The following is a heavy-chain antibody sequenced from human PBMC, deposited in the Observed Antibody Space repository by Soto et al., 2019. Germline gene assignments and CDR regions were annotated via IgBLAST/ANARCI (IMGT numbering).Heavy chain of an antibody. D-gene: IGHD6-13*01. J-gene: IGHJ4*02. Sequence: QVQLVQSGAEVKKPGSSVKVSCKASGGTFSSYAISWVRQAPGQGLEWMGGIIPIFGTANYAQKFQGRVTITAXXSXSXXYMELSSLRSEDTAVYYCARESIRRYSSSWKPFDYWGQGTLVTVSS. CDR1: GGTFSSYA. V-gene: IGHV1-69*12. CDR2: IIPIFGTA. CDR3: ARESIRRYSSSWKPFDY.